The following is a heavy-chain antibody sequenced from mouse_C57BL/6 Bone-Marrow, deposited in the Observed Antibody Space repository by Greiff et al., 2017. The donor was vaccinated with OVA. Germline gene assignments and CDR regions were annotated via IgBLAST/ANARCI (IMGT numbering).Heavy chain of an antibody. CDR1: GFSLTSYG. J-gene: IGHJ1*03. D-gene: IGHD1-1*01. CDR2: IWSGGST. Sequence: QVQLQQSGPGLVQPSQSLSITCTVSGFSLTSYGVHWVRQSPGQGLEWLGVIWSGGSTDYNAAFISSLGIRNANAKSKVVFKKNSLQADDTAIYFCARNSYYCSNHWYFEVWGTGTTVTVSS. CDR3: ARNSYYCSNHWYFEV. V-gene: IGHV2-2*01.